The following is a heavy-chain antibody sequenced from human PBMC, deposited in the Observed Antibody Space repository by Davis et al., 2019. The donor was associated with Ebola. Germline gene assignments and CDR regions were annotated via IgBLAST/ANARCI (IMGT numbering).Heavy chain of an antibody. Sequence: ASVMVSCKASGYTFTGYTLHWVRQAPGQGLERMGRINPNSGDTNYAQKFQGRVTMTRDTSISTAYMELSRLRSDDTAVYFCARGGLSMMVVPRDYYYGMDVWGQGTTVTVSS. CDR2: INPNSGDT. D-gene: IGHD2-21*01. V-gene: IGHV1-2*06. J-gene: IGHJ6*02. CDR1: GYTFTGYT. CDR3: ARGGLSMMVVPRDYYYGMDV.